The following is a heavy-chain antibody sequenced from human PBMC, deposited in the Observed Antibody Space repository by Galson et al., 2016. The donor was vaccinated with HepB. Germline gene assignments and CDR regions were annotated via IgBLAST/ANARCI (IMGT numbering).Heavy chain of an antibody. CDR2: ISGRGDKI. Sequence: SLRLSCAASGFTYRKYDMSWLRQAPGKGLEWLADISGRGDKIVYADSVRGRFTISRDNSKNTVFLQMDSPRVGDTALYYCAGSWTWGQGALVTVSS. J-gene: IGHJ5*02. CDR3: AGSWT. V-gene: IGHV3-23*01. D-gene: IGHD3-3*01. CDR1: GFTYRKYD.